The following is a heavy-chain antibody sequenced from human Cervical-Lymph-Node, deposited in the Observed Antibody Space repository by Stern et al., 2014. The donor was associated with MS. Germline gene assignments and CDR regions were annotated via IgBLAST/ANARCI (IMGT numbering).Heavy chain of an antibody. J-gene: IGHJ4*02. Sequence: QVQLQQWGAGLLKPSETLSLTCAVYGGSFSGYYWSWIRQPPGKGLEGIGEINHSGSTNYNPSLKSRVTISVDTSKNQFSLKLSSVTAADTAVYYCARGLPGGAAAGSGYFDYWGQGTLVTVSS. CDR1: GGSFSGYY. V-gene: IGHV4-34*01. CDR2: INHSGST. CDR3: ARGLPGGAAAGSGYFDY. D-gene: IGHD6-13*01.